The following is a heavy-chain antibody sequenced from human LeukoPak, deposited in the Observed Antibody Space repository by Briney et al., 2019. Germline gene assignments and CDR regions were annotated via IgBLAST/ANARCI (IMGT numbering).Heavy chain of an antibody. V-gene: IGHV3-48*01. CDR1: GFTFSSYS. D-gene: IGHD4-17*01. CDR2: ISSSSSTI. Sequence: GGSLRLSCAASGFTFSSYSMNWVRQAPGKGLQWVSYISSSSSTIYNADSVKGRFTISRDNSQNTLYLQMNSLRPEDTAVYYCAKGGASVTRYVDYWGQGTLVTVSS. CDR3: AKGGASVTRYVDY. J-gene: IGHJ4*02.